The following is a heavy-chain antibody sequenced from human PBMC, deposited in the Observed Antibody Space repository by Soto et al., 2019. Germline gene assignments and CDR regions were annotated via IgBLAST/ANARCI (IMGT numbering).Heavy chain of an antibody. Sequence: SETLSLTCTVSGGSISSYYWSWIRQPPGKGLEWIGYIYYSGSTNYNPSLKSRVTISVDTSKNQFSLKLSSVTAADTAVYYCARVRGNYYDSSGYHSGEYYFDYRGQGTMVTVSS. V-gene: IGHV4-59*01. CDR3: ARVRGNYYDSSGYHSGEYYFDY. CDR1: GGSISSYY. CDR2: IYYSGST. D-gene: IGHD3-22*01. J-gene: IGHJ4*02.